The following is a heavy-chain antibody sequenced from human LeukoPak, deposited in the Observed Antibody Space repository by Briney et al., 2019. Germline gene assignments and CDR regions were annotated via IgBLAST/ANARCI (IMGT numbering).Heavy chain of an antibody. Sequence: GGSLRLSCAASGIAVTGNYMSWVRQPPGKGLEWVSFISINTDTFYAGSVRGRFTISRDSSKNTLFLQMNSLRDEDSAVYYCAIAQSWDELFDSWGQGTLVTVSS. CDR1: GIAVTGNY. CDR3: AIAQSWDELFDS. CDR2: ISINTDT. V-gene: IGHV3-53*01. D-gene: IGHD1-26*01. J-gene: IGHJ4*02.